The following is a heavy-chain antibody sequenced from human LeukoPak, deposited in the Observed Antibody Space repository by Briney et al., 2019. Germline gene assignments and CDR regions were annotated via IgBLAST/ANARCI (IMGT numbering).Heavy chain of an antibody. Sequence: ASVKVSCKASGYTFTGYYMHWVRQAPGQGLEWMGWINPNSGGTNYAQKFQGRVTMTRDTSISTAYMELSRLRSDDTAVYYCARDLAGPHYYYYYMDVRGKGTTVTVSS. D-gene: IGHD6-13*01. CDR1: GYTFTGYY. CDR3: ARDLAGPHYYYYYMDV. CDR2: INPNSGGT. J-gene: IGHJ6*03. V-gene: IGHV1-2*02.